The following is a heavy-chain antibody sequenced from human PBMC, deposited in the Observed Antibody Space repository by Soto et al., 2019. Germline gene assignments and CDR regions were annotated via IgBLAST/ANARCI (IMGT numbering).Heavy chain of an antibody. D-gene: IGHD4-4*01. CDR3: ATWHLQEHAYDV. J-gene: IGHJ3*01. CDR2: FYDLDGT. V-gene: IGHV3-53*01. CDR1: GLTVSGKKY. Sequence: DVQLVESGGGLIQPGGSLRLSCAVSGLTVSGKKYVAWVRQAPGKGLEWVSGFYDLDGTYYADSLKGRFTTSGDSSRTIVYLQMNYLRPEDTAVYYCATWHLQEHAYDVWGQGTTVTVSS.